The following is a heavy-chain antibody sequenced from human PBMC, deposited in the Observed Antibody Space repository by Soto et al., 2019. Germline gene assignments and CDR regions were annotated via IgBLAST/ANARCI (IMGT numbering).Heavy chain of an antibody. CDR3: ARDSSGWYASLINWFDP. Sequence: PSQTLSLTCAISGDSVSSNSAAWNWIRQSPSRGLEWLGRTYYRSKWYNDYAVSVKSRITINPDTSKNQFSLQLNSVTPNDTAVYYCARDSSGWYASLINWFDPWGQGTLVTVSS. J-gene: IGHJ5*02. CDR2: TYYRSKWYN. CDR1: GDSVSSNSAA. V-gene: IGHV6-1*01. D-gene: IGHD6-19*01.